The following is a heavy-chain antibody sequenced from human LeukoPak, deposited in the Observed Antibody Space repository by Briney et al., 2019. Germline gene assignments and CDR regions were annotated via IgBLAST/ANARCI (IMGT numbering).Heavy chain of an antibody. D-gene: IGHD2-15*01. J-gene: IGHJ3*02. CDR3: VRDHVGGSCVDCPLGDAFDT. V-gene: IGHV3-9*01. CDR2: ISWSRYII. Sequence: GGSLRLSCAASGFTFDEYAMHWVRQAPGKGLEWVSGISWSRYIIEYADSVRGRFTISRDNAKNSLFLQMNSLRAEDSAMYYCVRDHVGGSCVDCPLGDAFDTWGQGTMATVSS. CDR1: GFTFDEYA.